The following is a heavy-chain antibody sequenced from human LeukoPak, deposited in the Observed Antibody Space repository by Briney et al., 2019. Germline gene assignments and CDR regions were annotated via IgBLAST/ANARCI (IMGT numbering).Heavy chain of an antibody. J-gene: IGHJ3*02. D-gene: IGHD2-21*01. CDR3: ARGVVGAFDI. CDR2: IRSKANSYAT. V-gene: IGHV3-73*01. CDR1: GFTFSGSA. Sequence: RAGGSLRLSCAASGFTFSGSAMHWVRQASGKGLEWVGRIRSKANSYATAYAASVKGRFTISRDDSKNTAYLQMNSLRAEDTAVYYCARGVVGAFDIWGQGTMVTVSS.